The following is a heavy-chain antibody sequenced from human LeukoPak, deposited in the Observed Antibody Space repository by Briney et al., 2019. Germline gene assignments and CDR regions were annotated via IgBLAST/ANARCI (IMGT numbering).Heavy chain of an antibody. V-gene: IGHV1-2*02. CDR3: ARDPRGYCTNGVCYSTYYYYYYMDV. D-gene: IGHD2-8*01. J-gene: IGHJ6*03. CDR2: INPNSGGT. CDR1: GYTFTGYY. Sequence: GASVKVSCKASGYTFTGYYMHGVRQAPGQGLEWMGWINPNSGGTNYAQKFQGRVTMTRDTSISTAYIELSRLRSDDTAVYYCARDPRGYCTNGVCYSTYYYYYYMDVWGKGTTVTVSS.